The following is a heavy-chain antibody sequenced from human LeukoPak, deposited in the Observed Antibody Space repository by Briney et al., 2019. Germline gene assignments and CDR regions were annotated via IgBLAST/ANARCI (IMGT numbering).Heavy chain of an antibody. CDR1: GYTFTSYG. CDR2: ISAYNGNT. D-gene: IGHD2-2*01. J-gene: IGHJ6*02. CDR3: ARVLPSWYYYYYGMDV. Sequence: GASVKVSCKASGYTFTSYGISWVRQAPGQGLEWMGWISAYNGNTNYAQKLQGRVTMTRNTSISTAYMELSSLRSEDTAVYYCARVLPSWYYYYYGMDVWGQGTTVTVSS. V-gene: IGHV1-18*01.